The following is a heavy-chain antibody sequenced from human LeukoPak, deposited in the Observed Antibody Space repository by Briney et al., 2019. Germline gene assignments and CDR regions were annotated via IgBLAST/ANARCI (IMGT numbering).Heavy chain of an antibody. J-gene: IGHJ6*02. CDR1: GFTFSSYG. Sequence: GGSLRLSCAASGFTFSSYGMHWVRQAPGKGLEWVAVISYDGSNKYYADSVKGRFTISRDNSKNTLYLQMNSLRAEDTAVYYCAKDKAPTYYDFWSGQVSDQATPYYYYYYGMDVWGQGTTVTVSS. CDR3: AKDKAPTYYDFWSGQVSDQATPYYYYYYGMDV. V-gene: IGHV3-30*18. CDR2: ISYDGSNK. D-gene: IGHD3-3*01.